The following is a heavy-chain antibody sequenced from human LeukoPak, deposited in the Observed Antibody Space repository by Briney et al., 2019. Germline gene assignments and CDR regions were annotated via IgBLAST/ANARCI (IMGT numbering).Heavy chain of an antibody. CDR1: GGSISSSSYY. D-gene: IGHD5-12*01. J-gene: IGHJ4*02. V-gene: IGHV4-61*05. Sequence: PSETLSLTCTVSGGSISSSSYYWGWMRQPPGKGLEWIGYIYYSGSTNYNPPLKSRVTISVDTSKNQFSLKLSSVTAADTAVYYCARNLISSSGYVFDYWGQGTLVTVSS. CDR2: IYYSGST. CDR3: ARNLISSSGYVFDY.